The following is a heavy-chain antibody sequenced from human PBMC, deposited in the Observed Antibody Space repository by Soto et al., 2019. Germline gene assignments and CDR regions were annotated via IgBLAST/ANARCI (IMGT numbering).Heavy chain of an antibody. V-gene: IGHV1-69*06. J-gene: IGHJ6*02. CDR2: IIPIFGTA. Sequence: SVKVSCKASGGTFSSYAISWVRQAPGQGLEWMGGIIPIFGTANYAQKFQGRVTITADKSTSTAYMELSSLRSEDTAVYYCARAPPRITMIQLYGMGVWGQGTTVTVSS. CDR3: ARAPPRITMIQLYGMGV. CDR1: GGTFSSYA. D-gene: IGHD3-22*01.